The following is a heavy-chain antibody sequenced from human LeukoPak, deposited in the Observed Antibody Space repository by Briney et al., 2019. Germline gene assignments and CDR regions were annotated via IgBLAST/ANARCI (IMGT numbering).Heavy chain of an antibody. V-gene: IGHV3-30*18. CDR2: ISYDGSNK. Sequence: PGRSLRLSCAASGFTFSSYGMHWVRQDPGKGLEWVAVISYDGSNKYYADSVKGRFTISRDNSKNTLYLQMNSLRAEDTAVYYCAKDLAYGPPDYYYYGMDVWGKGTTVTVSS. J-gene: IGHJ6*04. CDR1: GFTFSSYG. CDR3: AKDLAYGPPDYYYYGMDV. D-gene: IGHD3-10*01.